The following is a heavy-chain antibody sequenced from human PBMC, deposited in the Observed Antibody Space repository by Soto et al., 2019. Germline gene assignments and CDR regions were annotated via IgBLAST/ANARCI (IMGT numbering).Heavy chain of an antibody. CDR1: GGSISSGGYS. Sequence: QLQLQESDSGLVKPSQTLSLTCAVSGGSISSGGYSWSWIRQPPGKGLEWIGYIYHSGSTYYNPSLKSRVTISVDRSKNHFSLKLSSVTAADTAVYYCASSHAGAHITAAVHWGQGTLVTVSS. V-gene: IGHV4-30-2*01. J-gene: IGHJ4*02. D-gene: IGHD6-13*01. CDR3: ASSHAGAHITAAVH. CDR2: IYHSGST.